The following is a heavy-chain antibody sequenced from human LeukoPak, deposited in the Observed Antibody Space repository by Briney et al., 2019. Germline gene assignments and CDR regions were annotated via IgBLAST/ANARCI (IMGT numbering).Heavy chain of an antibody. Sequence: GGSLRLSCAASGFTFNNYAMSWFRQTPGKGLEWAAVISYDGSNKYYADSVKGRFTISRDNSKNTLYLQMNSLRAEDTAVYYCARDVSVDYYDSSGFDAFDIWGQGTMVTVSS. CDR2: ISYDGSNK. V-gene: IGHV3-30-3*01. D-gene: IGHD3-22*01. CDR3: ARDVSVDYYDSSGFDAFDI. J-gene: IGHJ3*02. CDR1: GFTFNNYA.